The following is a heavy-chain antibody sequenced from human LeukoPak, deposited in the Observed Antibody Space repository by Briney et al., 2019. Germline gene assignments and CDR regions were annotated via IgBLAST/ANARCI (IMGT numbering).Heavy chain of an antibody. CDR1: GGSISSHY. V-gene: IGHV4-59*11. CDR3: ARDRDCSSTSCSKEGYYYYYMDV. D-gene: IGHD2-2*01. CDR2: IYYSGST. J-gene: IGHJ6*03. Sequence: SETLSLTCTVSGGSISSHYWSWIRQPPGKGLEWIGYIYYSGSTNYNPSLKSRVTISVDTSKNQFSLKLSSVTAADTAVYYCARDRDCSSTSCSKEGYYYYYMDVWAKGPRSPSP.